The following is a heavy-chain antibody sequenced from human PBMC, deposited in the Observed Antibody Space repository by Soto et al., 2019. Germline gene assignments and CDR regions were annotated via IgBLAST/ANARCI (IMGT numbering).Heavy chain of an antibody. J-gene: IGHJ3*02. CDR1: GGSVSSGSYY. CDR2: IYYSGST. Sequence: SETLSMSCSVSGGSVSSGSYYWSWIRQPPGKGLEWIGYIYYSGSTNYNSSLKSRVTISVDTSKNQFSLKLTSVTAADTAVYYCARDRGYYDSSGYLKAFDIWGQGTMVTVSS. CDR3: ARDRGYYDSSGYLKAFDI. D-gene: IGHD3-22*01. V-gene: IGHV4-61*01.